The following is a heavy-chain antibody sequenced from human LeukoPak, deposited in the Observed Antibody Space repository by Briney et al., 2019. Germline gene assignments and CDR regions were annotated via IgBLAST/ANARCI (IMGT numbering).Heavy chain of an antibody. D-gene: IGHD6-13*01. V-gene: IGHV4-39*07. CDR1: GGSISSSSYY. Sequence: PSETLSLTCTVSGGSISSSSYYWGWIRQPPGKGLEWIGSTYYSGSTYYNPSLKSRVTISVDTSKNQFSLKLRSVTAADTAVYYCARISSSNWYNERGAFDVWGQGTMVTVSS. J-gene: IGHJ3*01. CDR2: TYYSGST. CDR3: ARISSSNWYNERGAFDV.